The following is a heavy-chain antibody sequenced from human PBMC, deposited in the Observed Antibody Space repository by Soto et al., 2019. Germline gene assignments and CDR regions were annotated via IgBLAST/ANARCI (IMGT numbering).Heavy chain of an antibody. J-gene: IGHJ5*02. V-gene: IGHV4-31*03. D-gene: IGHD3-10*01. CDR1: GGSISSGGYC. CDR2: IYYSGST. Sequence: TLSLTCTVSGGSISSGGYCWSWIRQHPGKGLEWIGYIYYSGSTYYNPSLKSRVTISVDTSKNQFSLKLSSVTAADTAVYYCARDTYYYGSGSYWFDPWGQGTLVTVSS. CDR3: ARDTYYYGSGSYWFDP.